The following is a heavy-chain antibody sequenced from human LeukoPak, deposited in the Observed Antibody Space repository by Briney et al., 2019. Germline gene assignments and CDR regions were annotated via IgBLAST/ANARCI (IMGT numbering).Heavy chain of an antibody. CDR3: ASFQNLYSSGRFDY. J-gene: IGHJ4*02. D-gene: IGHD6-19*01. CDR1: GGSISSYY. CDR2: IYYSGST. V-gene: IGHV4-59*01. Sequence: KPSGTLSPTCTVSGGSISSYYWSWIRQPPGKGLEWIGYIYYSGSTNYNPSLKSRVTISVDTSKNQFSLKLSSVTAADTAVYYCASFQNLYSSGRFDYWGQGTLVTVSS.